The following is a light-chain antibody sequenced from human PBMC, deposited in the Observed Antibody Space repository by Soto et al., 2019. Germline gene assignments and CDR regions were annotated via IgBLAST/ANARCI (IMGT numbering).Light chain of an antibody. CDR1: QSVSNNY. Sequence: LTQPPCSPSSSAGEGATLPCRASQSVSNNYLAWYQQKPGQAPRLLIYGASNRATGIPDRFSGSGSGTDFTLTISRLQPEDFAIYWCQQYNNWPLTFGPGTRLEIK. V-gene: IGKV3D-20*02. CDR2: GAS. CDR3: QQYNNWPLT. J-gene: IGKJ5*01.